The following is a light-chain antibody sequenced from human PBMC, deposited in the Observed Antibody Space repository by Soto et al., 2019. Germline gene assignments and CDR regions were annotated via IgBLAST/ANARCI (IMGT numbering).Light chain of an antibody. CDR1: QSVSVY. V-gene: IGKV3D-15*01. CDR2: GAS. Sequence: EIVLTQSPGTLSLSPGERATLSCRASQSVSVYLAWYQQKPGQAPRLLIYGASRRATGIPDRFSGSASGTDFTLTISSLQSEDVAVYYCHQYSDWPGTFGLGTKVDIK. CDR3: HQYSDWPGT. J-gene: IGKJ1*01.